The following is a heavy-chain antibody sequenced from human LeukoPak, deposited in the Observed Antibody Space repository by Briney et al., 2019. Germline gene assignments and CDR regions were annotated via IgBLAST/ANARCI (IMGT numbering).Heavy chain of an antibody. CDR1: GYTFTSYG. Sequence: ASVKVSFKASGYTFTSYGISWVRQAPGQGLEWMGWISAYNGNTNYAQKLQGRVTMTADTSTSTAYMELRSLRSDDTAVYYCARGRITMVRGVISVYYFDYWGQGTLVTVSS. CDR2: ISAYNGNT. J-gene: IGHJ4*02. CDR3: ARGRITMVRGVISVYYFDY. D-gene: IGHD3-10*01. V-gene: IGHV1-18*01.